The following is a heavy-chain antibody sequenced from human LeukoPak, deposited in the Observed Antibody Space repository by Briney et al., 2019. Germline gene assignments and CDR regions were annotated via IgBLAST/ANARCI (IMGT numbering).Heavy chain of an antibody. J-gene: IGHJ4*02. V-gene: IGHV3-21*01. Sequence: EGSLRLSCAASGFSFSSSGINWVRQAPGKGLEWVSSIGSTGTDRYYADSVKGRFTISRDNAKNSLYLQVNSLRAEDTAVYYCATETIGRHYDYWGQGTLLTVSS. CDR1: GFSFSSSG. CDR3: ATETIGRHYDY. D-gene: IGHD1-14*01. CDR2: IGSTGTDR.